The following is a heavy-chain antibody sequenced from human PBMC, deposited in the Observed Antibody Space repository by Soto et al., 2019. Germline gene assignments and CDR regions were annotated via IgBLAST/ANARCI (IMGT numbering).Heavy chain of an antibody. D-gene: IGHD6-19*01. CDR1: GYTFTSYG. Sequence: QVQLVQSGAEVKKPGASVKVSCKASGYTFTSYGISWVRQAPGQGLEWMGWISAYNGNTNYAQKLQGRVTMTTDTSTSTAYMELRNLRSDDTAVYYCARAQPMAGGYYYGMDVWGQGTTVTVSS. CDR2: ISAYNGNT. CDR3: ARAQPMAGGYYYGMDV. V-gene: IGHV1-18*01. J-gene: IGHJ6*02.